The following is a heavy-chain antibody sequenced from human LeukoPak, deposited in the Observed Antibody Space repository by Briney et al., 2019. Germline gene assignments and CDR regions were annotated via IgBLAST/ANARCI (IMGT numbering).Heavy chain of an antibody. J-gene: IGHJ6*03. CDR3: AREETTVTDMNYYYYYMDV. CDR2: IKQDGSEK. D-gene: IGHD4-17*01. V-gene: IGHV3-7*01. Sequence: GGSLRLSCAASGFTFSSYWMSWVRQAPGKGLEWVANIKQDGSEKYYVDSVKGRFTISRDNAKNSLYLQMSSLRAEDTAVYYCAREETTVTDMNYYYYYMDVWGKGTTVTVSS. CDR1: GFTFSSYW.